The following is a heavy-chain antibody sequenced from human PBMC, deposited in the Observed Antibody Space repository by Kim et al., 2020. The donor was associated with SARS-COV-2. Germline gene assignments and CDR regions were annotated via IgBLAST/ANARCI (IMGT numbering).Heavy chain of an antibody. J-gene: IGHJ2*01. Sequence: SETLSLTCTVSGYSISSGYYWGWIRQPPGKGLEWIGSIYHSGSTYYNPSLKSRVTISVDTSKNQFSLKLSSVTAADTAVYYCARAPSLGAVGGWYFVLWG. CDR2: IYHSGST. CDR3: ARAPSLGAVGGWYFVL. D-gene: IGHD3-10*01. CDR1: GYSISSGYY. V-gene: IGHV4-38-2*02.